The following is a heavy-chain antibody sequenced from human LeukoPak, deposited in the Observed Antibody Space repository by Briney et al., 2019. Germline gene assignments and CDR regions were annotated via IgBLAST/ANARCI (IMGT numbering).Heavy chain of an antibody. D-gene: IGHD6-19*01. CDR2: INHSGST. V-gene: IGHV4-34*01. J-gene: IGHJ5*02. CDR1: GGSFSGYY. CDR3: ARGRSGWYVSP. Sequence: SETLSLTCAVYGGSFSGYYWSWIGQPPGKGLEWIGEINHSGSTNYNPSLKSRVTISVDTSKNQFSLKLSSVTAADTAVYYCARGRSGWYVSPWGQGTLVTVSS.